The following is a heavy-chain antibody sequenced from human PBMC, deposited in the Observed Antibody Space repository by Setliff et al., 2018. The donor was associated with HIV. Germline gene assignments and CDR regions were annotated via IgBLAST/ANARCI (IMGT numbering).Heavy chain of an antibody. J-gene: IGHJ6*03. V-gene: IGHV1-18*01. Sequence: GASVKVSCKASGYTFTSYGITWVRQAPGQGLEWVGWVSPYNGNADFTQKFQGRVTMTADTSTSTAYMELWSLRSDDTAVYYCARAPGIFRGVTLSYYYMDVWGKGTTVTVS. CDR3: ARAPGIFRGVTLSYYYMDV. CDR2: VSPYNGNA. CDR1: GYTFTSYG. D-gene: IGHD3-10*01.